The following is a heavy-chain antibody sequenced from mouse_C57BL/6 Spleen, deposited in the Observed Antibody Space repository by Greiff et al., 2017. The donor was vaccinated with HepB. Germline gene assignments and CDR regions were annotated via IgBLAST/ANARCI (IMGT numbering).Heavy chain of an antibody. CDR2: IDPNSGGT. J-gene: IGHJ1*03. CDR3: ARDYGSSYGYFDV. D-gene: IGHD1-1*01. Sequence: QVQLQQPGAELVKPGASVKLSCKASGYTFTSYWMHWVKQRPGRGLEWIGRIDPNSGGTKYNEKFKSKATLTVDKPSSPAYMQLSSLTSEDSAFYYCARDYGSSYGYFDVWGTGTTVTVSS. CDR1: GYTFTSYW. V-gene: IGHV1-72*01.